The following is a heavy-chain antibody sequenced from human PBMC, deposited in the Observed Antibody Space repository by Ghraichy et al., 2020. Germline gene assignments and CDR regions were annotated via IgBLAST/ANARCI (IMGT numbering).Heavy chain of an antibody. CDR1: GGSFSGYY. V-gene: IGHV4-34*01. J-gene: IGHJ4*02. D-gene: IGHD5-18*01. CDR2: INHSGST. Sequence: SETLSLTCAVYGGSFSGYYWSWIRQPPGKGLEWIGEINHSGSTNYNPSLKSRVTISVDTSKNQFSLKLSSVTAADTAVYYCARGSRSYGFYYFDYWGQGTLVTVSS. CDR3: ARGSRSYGFYYFDY.